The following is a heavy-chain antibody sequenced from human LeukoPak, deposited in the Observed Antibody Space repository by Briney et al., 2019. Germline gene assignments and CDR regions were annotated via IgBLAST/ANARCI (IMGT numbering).Heavy chain of an antibody. CDR3: ARRYIAAPKRDWFDP. D-gene: IGHD6-6*01. V-gene: IGHV1-69*05. CDR1: GGTFSSYA. J-gene: IGHJ5*02. Sequence: GASVKVSCKASGGTFSSYAISWVRQAPGQGLEWMGGIIPISGTANYAQKFQGRVTITTDESTSTAYMELSSLRSEDTAVYYCARRYIAAPKRDWFDPWGQGTLVTVSS. CDR2: IIPISGTA.